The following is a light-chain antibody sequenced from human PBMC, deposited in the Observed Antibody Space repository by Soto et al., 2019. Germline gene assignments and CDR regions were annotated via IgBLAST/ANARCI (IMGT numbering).Light chain of an antibody. J-gene: IGKJ1*01. CDR3: HQYNFWPS. CDR1: QSVSDY. V-gene: IGKV3-11*01. CDR2: DAS. Sequence: ETVLTQSPARLSLSPGERATLSCRAGQSVSDYLAWYQRKPGQPPRLLFFDASNRVTGVPARFSGSGSGTEFTLSISSLQSEDFAVYYCHQYNFWPSFGQGTKVDIK.